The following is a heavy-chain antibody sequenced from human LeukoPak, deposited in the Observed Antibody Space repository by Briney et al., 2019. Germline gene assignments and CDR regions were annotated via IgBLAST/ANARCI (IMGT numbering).Heavy chain of an antibody. V-gene: IGHV3-66*04. D-gene: IGHD6-13*01. CDR3: ARLGQLVPPYASYFDY. Sequence: GGSLRLSCAASGFTVSSNYMSWVRQAPGKGLEWVSVIYSGGSTYYADSVKGRFTISRDNSKNTLYLQMNSLRAEDTAVYYCARLGQLVPPYASYFDYWGQGTLVTVSS. CDR1: GFTVSSNY. CDR2: IYSGGST. J-gene: IGHJ4*02.